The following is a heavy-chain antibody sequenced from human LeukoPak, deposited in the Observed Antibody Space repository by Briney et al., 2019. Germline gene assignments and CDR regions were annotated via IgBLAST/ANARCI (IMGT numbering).Heavy chain of an antibody. CDR2: IIPIFGTA. V-gene: IGHV1-69*01. Sequence: SVKVSCKASGGTFSSYAISWVRQAPGQGLEWMGGIIPIFGTANYAQKFQGRVTITADESTSTAYMELSSLRSEDTAVYYCATDPHSSGWYGYWGQGTLVTVSS. D-gene: IGHD6-19*01. CDR3: ATDPHSSGWYGY. J-gene: IGHJ4*02. CDR1: GGTFSSYA.